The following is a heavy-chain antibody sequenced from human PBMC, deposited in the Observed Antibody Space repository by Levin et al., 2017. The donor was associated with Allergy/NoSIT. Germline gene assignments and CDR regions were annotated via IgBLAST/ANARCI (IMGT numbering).Heavy chain of an antibody. Sequence: VSGPTLVKPTQTLTLTCTFSGFSLSTSGMCVSWIRQPPGKALEWLARIDWDDDKYYSTSLKTRLTISKDTSKNQVVLTMTNMDPVDTATYYCARIGGLLWFGEPNYYMDVWGKGTTVTVSS. CDR1: GFSLSTSGMC. CDR2: IDWDDDK. CDR3: ARIGGLLWFGEPNYYMDV. V-gene: IGHV2-70*11. D-gene: IGHD3-10*01. J-gene: IGHJ6*03.